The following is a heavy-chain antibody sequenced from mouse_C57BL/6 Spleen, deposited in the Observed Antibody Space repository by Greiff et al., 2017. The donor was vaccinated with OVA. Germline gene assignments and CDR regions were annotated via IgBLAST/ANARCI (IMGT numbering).Heavy chain of an antibody. Sequence: VQLQQSGPELVKPGASVKISCKASGYAFSSSWMNWVKQRPGKGLEWIGRIYPGDGDTNYNGKFKGKATLTADKSSSTAYMQLSSLTSEDSAVYFCAIYDYRVFDYWGQGTTLTVSS. CDR3: AIYDYRVFDY. CDR2: IYPGDGDT. V-gene: IGHV1-82*01. CDR1: GYAFSSSW. J-gene: IGHJ2*01. D-gene: IGHD2-4*01.